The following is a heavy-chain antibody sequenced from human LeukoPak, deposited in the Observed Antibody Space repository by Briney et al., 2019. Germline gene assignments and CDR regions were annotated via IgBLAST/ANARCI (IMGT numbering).Heavy chain of an antibody. V-gene: IGHV4-34*01. CDR3: AKVGAIVRQRWFDP. J-gene: IGHJ5*02. D-gene: IGHD1-26*01. CDR1: GGSFSGYY. Sequence: PSETLSLTCAVYGGSFSGYYWSWIRQPPGKGLEWIGEINHSGSTNYNPSLKSRVTISVDTSKNQFSLKLSSVTAADTAVYYCAKVGAIVRQRWFDPWGQGTLSPSPQ. CDR2: INHSGST.